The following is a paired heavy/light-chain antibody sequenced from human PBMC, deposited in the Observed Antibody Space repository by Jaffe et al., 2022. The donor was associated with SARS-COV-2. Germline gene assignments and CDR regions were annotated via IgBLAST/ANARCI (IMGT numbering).Heavy chain of an antibody. CDR1: GFTFDDYT. V-gene: IGHV3-43*01. J-gene: IGHJ4*02. CDR3: AKDFPSYGSGSYWGYFDY. Sequence: EVQLVESGGVVVQPGGSLRLSCAASGFTFDDYTMHWVRQAPGKGLEWVSLISWDGGSTYYADSVKGRFTISRDNSKNSLYLQMNSLRTEDTALYYCAKDFPSYGSGSYWGYFDYWGQGTLVTVSS. CDR2: ISWDGGST. D-gene: IGHD3-10*01.
Light chain of an antibody. CDR2: DAS. J-gene: IGKJ1*01. CDR3: QQRSNWPPWT. CDR1: QSVSSY. Sequence: EIVLTQSPATLSLSPGERATLSCRASQSVSSYLAWYQQKPGQAPRLLIYDASNRATGIPARFSGSGSGTDFTLTISSLEPEDFAVYYCQQRSNWPPWTFGQGTKVEIK. V-gene: IGKV3-11*01.